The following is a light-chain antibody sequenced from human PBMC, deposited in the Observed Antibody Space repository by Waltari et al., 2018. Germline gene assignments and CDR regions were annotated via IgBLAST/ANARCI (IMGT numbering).Light chain of an antibody. Sequence: QSALTQPASVSGSPGQSTTIPCTGTSSAVDCYHYVSWYQQHPGKAPKLMIYDVSKRPSGVSNRFSGSKSGNTASLTISGLQAEDEADYYCSSYTSSSTPWVFGTGTKVTVL. CDR3: SSYTSSSTPWV. CDR2: DVS. CDR1: SSAVDCYHY. J-gene: IGLJ1*01. V-gene: IGLV2-14*01.